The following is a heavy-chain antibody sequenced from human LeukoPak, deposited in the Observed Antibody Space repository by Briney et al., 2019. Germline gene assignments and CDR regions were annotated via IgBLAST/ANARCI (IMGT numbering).Heavy chain of an antibody. J-gene: IGHJ6*03. Sequence: GASVKVSCMASGYTFTSYDINWVRQATGQGLEWLGWMNPYNGNTGYAQKFQGRVTMTRNTSISTAYMEVSSLRPEDTAVYYCARGGLPYYSYYMDVWGKGTTVTVSS. CDR3: ARGGLPYYSYYMDV. V-gene: IGHV1-8*01. CDR1: GYTFTSYD. CDR2: MNPYNGNT.